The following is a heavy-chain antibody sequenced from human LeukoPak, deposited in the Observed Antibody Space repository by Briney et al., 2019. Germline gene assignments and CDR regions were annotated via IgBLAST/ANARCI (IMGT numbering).Heavy chain of an antibody. V-gene: IGHV4-38-2*02. CDR3: AIRTDFDWLLHHDY. CDR2: IYHSGST. D-gene: IGHD3-9*01. J-gene: IGHJ4*02. CDR1: GGSISSYY. Sequence: SETLSLTCTVSGGSISSYYWGWIRQPPGKGLEWIGSIYHSGSTYYNPSLKSRVTISVDTSKNQFSLKLSSVTAADTAVYYCAIRTDFDWLLHHDYWGQGTLVTVSS.